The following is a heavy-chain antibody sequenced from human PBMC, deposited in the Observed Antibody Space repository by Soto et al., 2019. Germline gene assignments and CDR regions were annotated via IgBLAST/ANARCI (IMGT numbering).Heavy chain of an antibody. CDR3: ARTLYGDNVDY. CDR1: GYTFTCYD. Sequence: ASLKVSGKGSGYTFTCYDINWVRQATGQGLEWMGWMNPNSGNTGYAQKFQGRVTMTRNTSISTAYMELSSLRSEDTAVYYCARTLYGDNVDYWGQGTLVTVSS. CDR2: MNPNSGNT. V-gene: IGHV1-8*01. D-gene: IGHD4-17*01. J-gene: IGHJ4*02.